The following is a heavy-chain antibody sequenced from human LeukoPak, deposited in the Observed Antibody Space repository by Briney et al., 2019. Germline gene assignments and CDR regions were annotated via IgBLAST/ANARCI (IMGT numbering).Heavy chain of an antibody. Sequence: PGGSLRLSCAASGFTFNIYWMSWVRQAPGKGLEWVSSISRSATTIYYADSVKGRFTISRDNAKNSLYLQMNSLRAEDTAVYYCARGPMVRTNLFDYWGQGTLVTVSS. CDR1: GFTFNIYW. V-gene: IGHV3-48*04. D-gene: IGHD3-10*01. CDR3: ARGPMVRTNLFDY. J-gene: IGHJ4*02. CDR2: ISRSATTI.